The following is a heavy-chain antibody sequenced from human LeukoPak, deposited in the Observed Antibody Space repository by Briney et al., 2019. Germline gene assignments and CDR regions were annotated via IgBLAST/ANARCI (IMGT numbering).Heavy chain of an antibody. V-gene: IGHV4-38-2*02. J-gene: IGHJ4*02. D-gene: IGHD3-22*01. CDR2: IYHSGST. CDR3: ASGTYDSSGYLDY. CDR1: GYSISSGYY. Sequence: PSETLSLTCTVPGYSISSGYYWGWIRQPPGKGLEWIGSIYHSGSTYYNPSLKSRVTISVDTSKNQFSLKLSSVTAADTAVYYCASGTYDSSGYLDYWGQGTLVTVSS.